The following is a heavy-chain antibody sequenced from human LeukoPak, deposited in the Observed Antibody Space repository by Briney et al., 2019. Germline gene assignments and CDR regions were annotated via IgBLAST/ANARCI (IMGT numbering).Heavy chain of an antibody. V-gene: IGHV3-30*04. J-gene: IGHJ6*04. CDR1: GFTFSSYA. CDR3: ARAERGGYSGYDYGMDL. CDR2: ISYDGSNT. D-gene: IGHD5-12*01. Sequence: GRSLRLSCAASGFTFSSYAMHWVRQARGKGLEWVAVISYDGSNTYYADSVKGRFTISRDNSKNTLYLQMNSLRAEDTAVYYCARAERGGYSGYDYGMDLWGKGTTVTVSS.